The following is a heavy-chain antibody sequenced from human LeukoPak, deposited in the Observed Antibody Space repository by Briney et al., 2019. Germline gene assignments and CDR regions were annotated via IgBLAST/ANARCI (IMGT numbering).Heavy chain of an antibody. V-gene: IGHV1-2*02. CDR3: ARARKLADDAFDV. CDR2: VNSYSGGT. CDR1: GGTFSSYA. J-gene: IGHJ3*01. Sequence: GASVKVSCKASGGTFSSYAISWVRQAPGQGLQWMGWVNSYSGGTSYGPSFRGRDTMTREKSISTVYMELSGLTSDDTAVYFCARARKLADDAFDVWGQGSMVTVSS.